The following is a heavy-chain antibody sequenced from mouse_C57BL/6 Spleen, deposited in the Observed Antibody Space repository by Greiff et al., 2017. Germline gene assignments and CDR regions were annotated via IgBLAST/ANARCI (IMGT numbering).Heavy chain of an antibody. CDR3: ARSGDDAGYYFDY. J-gene: IGHJ2*01. D-gene: IGHD2-2*01. CDR2: IDPSDSYT. V-gene: IGHV1-69*01. Sequence: QVQLQQPGAELVMPGASVKLSCKASGYTFTSYWMHWVKQRPGQGLEWIGEIDPSDSYTNYNQKFKGKSTLTVDKSSSTAYMQLSSLTSEDSAVYYCARSGDDAGYYFDYWGQGTTLTVSS. CDR1: GYTFTSYW.